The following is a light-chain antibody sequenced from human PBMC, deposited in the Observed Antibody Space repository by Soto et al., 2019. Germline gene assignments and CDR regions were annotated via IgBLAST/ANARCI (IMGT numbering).Light chain of an antibody. CDR3: KHRTNGPLFT. J-gene: IGKJ3*01. V-gene: IGKV3-11*01. CDR2: DAS. Sequence: EIVVTQSPATLSLSPGERATLSCSASQSVSSSLAWYQHTPCQAPRLLLYDASNRSNGIPARFSASGSGTDFTLSNSRLVAEAFAVHYCKHRTNGPLFTFCHATKLDIK. CDR1: QSVSSS.